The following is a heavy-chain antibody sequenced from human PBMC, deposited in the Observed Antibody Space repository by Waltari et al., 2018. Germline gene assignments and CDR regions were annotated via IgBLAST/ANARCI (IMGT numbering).Heavy chain of an antibody. J-gene: IGHJ4*02. V-gene: IGHV3-9*01. Sequence: EVQLVESGGGLVQPGRSLRLSCAASGFTFDDYAMHWVRQAQGKGLEWVSGISWNSGSISYADSVKGRFTISRDNAKNSLYLQMNSLRAEDTALYYCAKDHEGGLWPPNYFDYWGQGTLVTVSS. CDR1: GFTFDDYA. D-gene: IGHD5-18*01. CDR3: AKDHEGGLWPPNYFDY. CDR2: ISWNSGSI.